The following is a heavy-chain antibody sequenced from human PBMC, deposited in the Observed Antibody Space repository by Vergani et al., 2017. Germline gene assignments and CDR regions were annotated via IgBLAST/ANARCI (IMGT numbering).Heavy chain of an antibody. CDR2: IYYSGST. CDR1: GGSISSSSYY. Sequence: QLQLQESGPGLVKPSETLSLTCTVSGGSISSSSYYLGWIRQPPGKGLEWIGSIYYSGSTYYNPSLKSRVTISVDTSKNQFSLKLSSVTAADTAVYYCARFEATSGAFDIWGQGTMVTVSS. V-gene: IGHV4-39*07. D-gene: IGHD5-12*01. J-gene: IGHJ3*02. CDR3: ARFEATSGAFDI.